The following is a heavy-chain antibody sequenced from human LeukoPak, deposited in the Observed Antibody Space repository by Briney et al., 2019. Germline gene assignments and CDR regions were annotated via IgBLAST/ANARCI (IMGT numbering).Heavy chain of an antibody. CDR2: TYYTSKRSS. D-gene: IGHD1-26*01. CDR3: ARSQTGGTFDY. J-gene: IGHJ4*02. CDR1: GDSVSSKSAA. V-gene: IGHV6-1*01. Sequence: SQTLSLTCAISGDSVSSKSAAWNWIRQSPSRGLEWPGRTYYTSKRSSGYAESVKSRLTVSPEPSKNQFSLQLRSVTPEDTAVYYCARSQTGGTFDYWGQGALVTVSS.